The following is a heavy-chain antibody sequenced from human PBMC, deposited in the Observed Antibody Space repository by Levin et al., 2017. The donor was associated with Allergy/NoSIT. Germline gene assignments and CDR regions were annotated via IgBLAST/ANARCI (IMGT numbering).Heavy chain of an antibody. D-gene: IGHD2-21*01. CDR3: VRDVHLWRLDD. CDR1: GFPFSSHW. Sequence: HTGGSLRLSCAASGFPFSSHWMHWVRQAPGKGLVWVSRINEDGSNAMYADSVKGRFTISKDTSKNTLYLQMNSLRAEDTAVYHCVRDVHLWRLDDWGQGTAVTVSS. V-gene: IGHV3-74*03. CDR2: INEDGSNA. J-gene: IGHJ4*02.